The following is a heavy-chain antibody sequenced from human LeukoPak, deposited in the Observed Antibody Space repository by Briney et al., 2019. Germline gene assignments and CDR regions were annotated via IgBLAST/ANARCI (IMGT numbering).Heavy chain of an antibody. V-gene: IGHV3-21*01. J-gene: IGHJ6*02. Sequence: EGSLRLSCAASGFTFSTYWMHWVRQAPGKGLEWVSAISSRSNYIYYADSVKGRLTISRDNAKNSLYVQMNSLRAEDTAVYYCARIVAAAPYGMDVWGQGTTVTVSS. CDR3: ARIVAAAPYGMDV. CDR2: ISSRSNYI. CDR1: GFTFSTYW. D-gene: IGHD6-25*01.